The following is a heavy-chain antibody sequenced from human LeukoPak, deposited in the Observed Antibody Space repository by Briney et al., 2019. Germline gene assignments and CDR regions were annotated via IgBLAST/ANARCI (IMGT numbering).Heavy chain of an antibody. CDR1: GFTFSSYW. Sequence: GGSLRLSCAASGFTFSSYWMHWVRQAPGKGLVWVSRINSDGSNTIYPDSVKGRFTTSRDNAKNTLYLQMNSLRAEDTAVYYCARRDCSGGSCYLAYWGQGTVVTVSS. D-gene: IGHD2-15*01. V-gene: IGHV3-74*01. J-gene: IGHJ4*02. CDR2: INSDGSNT. CDR3: ARRDCSGGSCYLAY.